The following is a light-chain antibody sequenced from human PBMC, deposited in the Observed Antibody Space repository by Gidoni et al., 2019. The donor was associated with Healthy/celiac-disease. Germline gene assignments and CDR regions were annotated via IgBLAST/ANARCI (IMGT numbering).Light chain of an antibody. CDR3: QQGYSTPET. V-gene: IGKV1-39*01. J-gene: IGKJ1*01. CDR1: QSISSY. CDR2: AAS. Sequence: DIQETQSPSSLAAAVGHTVSITCRASQSISSYLNWYQQKPGKAPKPLIYAASSLQSGVPSGFSGSGSVTDFTLTISSLQAEDFATYYCQQGYSTPETFGQXTKVEIK.